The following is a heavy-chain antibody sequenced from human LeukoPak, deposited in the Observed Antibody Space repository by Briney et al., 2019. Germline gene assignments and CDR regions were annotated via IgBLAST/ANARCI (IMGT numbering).Heavy chain of an antibody. D-gene: IGHD6-13*01. J-gene: IGHJ4*02. CDR2: ISSSSSYT. CDR1: GIPFSDYY. V-gene: IGHV3-11*03. CDR3: AAGTAADF. Sequence: GGSPRLSCVVSGIPFSDYYMNWIRKAPGKGLEWISYISSSSSYTDYADSVKGRFTISRDNAKSALYLQMHSLRLEDTAVYYCAAGTAADFWGQGTLVTVSS.